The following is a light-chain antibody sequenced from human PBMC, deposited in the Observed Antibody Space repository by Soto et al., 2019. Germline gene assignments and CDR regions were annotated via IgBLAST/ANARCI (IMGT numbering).Light chain of an antibody. CDR2: DES. J-gene: IGKJ4*01. V-gene: IGKV3-11*01. Sequence: EIVLTKSPATLYLSPGERASLSCRAIQSVSSYLAWYQQKPGQAPRLLIYDESNRATGITARFSGSGSGTDFTLTISSLEPEAFAVYSCQQRSNWPLTFGGGTKVEIQ. CDR1: QSVSSY. CDR3: QQRSNWPLT.